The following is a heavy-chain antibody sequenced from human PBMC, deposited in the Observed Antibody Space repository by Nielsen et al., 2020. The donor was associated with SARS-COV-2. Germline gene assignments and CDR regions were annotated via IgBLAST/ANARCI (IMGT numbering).Heavy chain of an antibody. J-gene: IGHJ4*02. CDR1: GGSISTYY. D-gene: IGHD3-22*01. CDR2: VYSSGST. V-gene: IGHV4-59*08. Sequence: SETLSPTCPVSGGSISTYYWSWIRQPPGKGLEWIGYVYSSGSTSYNPSLKGRVTISVDTSKNQFSLSLSSVTAADTAVYYCARHAPCYYDYWGQGTLVTVSS. CDR3: ARHAPCYYDY.